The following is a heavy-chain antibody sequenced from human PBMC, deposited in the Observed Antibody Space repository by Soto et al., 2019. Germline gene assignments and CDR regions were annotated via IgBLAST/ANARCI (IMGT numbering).Heavy chain of an antibody. CDR2: MNPNSGNT. CDR3: ARTPILRFPRPAPDPDASDI. CDR1: GYTFTSYD. J-gene: IGHJ3*02. D-gene: IGHD2-21*01. V-gene: IGHV1-8*01. Sequence: ASVKVSCKASGYTFTSYDINWVRQATGQGLEWMGWMNPNSGNTGYAQKFQGRVTMTRNTSRSTAYMEVSSLRSEDTAVYYCARTPILRFPRPAPDPDASDIWGQARMVAVSS.